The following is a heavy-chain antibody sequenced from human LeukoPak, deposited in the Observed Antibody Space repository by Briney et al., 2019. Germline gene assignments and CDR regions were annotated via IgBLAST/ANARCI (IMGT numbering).Heavy chain of an antibody. CDR2: IYHSGST. CDR1: GGSISSGGYS. Sequence: SQTLSLTCAVSGGSISSGGYSWSWIRQPPGKGLEWIGYIYHSGSTYYNPSLKSRVTISVDTSKNQFSLKLSSVTAADTAVYYCAREYGDYFGARAFDIWGQGTMVTVSS. J-gene: IGHJ3*02. V-gene: IGHV4-30-2*05. D-gene: IGHD4-17*01. CDR3: AREYGDYFGARAFDI.